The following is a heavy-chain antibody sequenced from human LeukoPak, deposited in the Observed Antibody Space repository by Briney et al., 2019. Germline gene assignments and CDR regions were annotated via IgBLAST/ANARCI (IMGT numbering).Heavy chain of an antibody. CDR3: ARAPLYYDSSGYYFYY. Sequence: GASVKVSCKASGGTFSSYAISWVRQAPGQGLEWMGRIIPIFGTANYAQKFQGRATITADESTSTAYMELSSLRSEDTAVYYCARAPLYYDSSGYYFYYWGQGTLVTVSS. J-gene: IGHJ4*02. D-gene: IGHD3-22*01. V-gene: IGHV1-69*13. CDR1: GGTFSSYA. CDR2: IIPIFGTA.